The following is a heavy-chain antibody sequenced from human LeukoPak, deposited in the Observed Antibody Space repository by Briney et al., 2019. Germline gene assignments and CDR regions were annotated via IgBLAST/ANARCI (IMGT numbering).Heavy chain of an antibody. Sequence: GGSLRLSCAASGFTFSSYWMSWVRQAPGKGLEWVANIKQDGSEKYYVDSVKGRFTISRDNPKNSLYLQMTSLRADDTAVYYCARAVAGTLFAFDIWGQGTMVTVSS. CDR3: ARAVAGTLFAFDI. D-gene: IGHD6-19*01. CDR1: GFTFSSYW. CDR2: IKQDGSEK. V-gene: IGHV3-7*01. J-gene: IGHJ3*02.